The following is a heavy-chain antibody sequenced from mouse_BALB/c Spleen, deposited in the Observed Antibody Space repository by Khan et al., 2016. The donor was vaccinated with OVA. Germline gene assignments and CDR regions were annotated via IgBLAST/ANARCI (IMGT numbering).Heavy chain of an antibody. D-gene: IGHD1-2*01. Sequence: EVELVESGPGLVKPSQSLSLTCTVTGYSITSGYGWNWIRQFPGNKLEWMGYISYSGSTNYNPSLKSRISITRDTSKNQFFLQLNSVTTEDTATYYWARTARIKNWGQGTTLTVSS. V-gene: IGHV3-2*02. CDR1: GYSITSGYG. CDR2: ISYSGST. J-gene: IGHJ2*01. CDR3: ARTARIKN.